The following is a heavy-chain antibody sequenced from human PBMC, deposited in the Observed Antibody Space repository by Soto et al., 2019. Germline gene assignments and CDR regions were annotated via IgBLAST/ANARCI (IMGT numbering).Heavy chain of an antibody. D-gene: IGHD4-17*01. V-gene: IGHV4-39*01. CDR1: GGSISSYY. J-gene: IGHJ4*02. Sequence: SETLSLTCPVSGGSISSYYWGWIRQPPGKGLEWIGNIDYSGSTYYNPSLKSRVTISVDTSKNQFSLNLSSVTAADTAVYYCARTYYGGPGYWGQGTLVTVSS. CDR3: ARTYYGGPGY. CDR2: IDYSGST.